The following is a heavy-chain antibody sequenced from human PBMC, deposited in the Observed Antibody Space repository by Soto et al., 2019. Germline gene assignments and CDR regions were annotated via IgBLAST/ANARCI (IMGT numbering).Heavy chain of an antibody. Sequence: QLVETGGGLIQPGTSLTLSCAASGFSVSRNYMTWVRQAPGKGLEWVSFVYSGGATFYADSVKGRLIRSRDDSQNTMYLQMNNLRSEDTAVYYCARVPGRLWGRGTLVTVAS. D-gene: IGHD3-10*01. J-gene: IGHJ4*02. CDR3: ARVPGRL. CDR1: GFSVSRNY. V-gene: IGHV3-53*02. CDR2: VYSGGAT.